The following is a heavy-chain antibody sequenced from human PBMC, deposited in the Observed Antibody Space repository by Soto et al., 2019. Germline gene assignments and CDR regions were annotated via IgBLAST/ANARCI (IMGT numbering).Heavy chain of an antibody. J-gene: IGHJ6*04. CDR2: IYYSGST. Sequence: SETLSLTCTVSGGSISSGGYYWSWIRQHQGKGLEWIGYIYYSGSTYYNPSLKSRVTISVDTSKNQFSLKLSSVTAADTAVYYCACSPWGRGHQDLHVWRKGRTVTVSS. CDR3: ACSPWGRGHQDLHV. CDR1: GGSISSGGYY. D-gene: IGHD3-10*02. V-gene: IGHV4-31*03.